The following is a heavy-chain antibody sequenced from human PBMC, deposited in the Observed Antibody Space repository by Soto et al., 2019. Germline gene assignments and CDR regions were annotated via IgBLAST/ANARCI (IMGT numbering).Heavy chain of an antibody. CDR3: ARPSYSSSRYYCIDV. CDR1: GYSFTSYW. V-gene: IGHV5-51*01. CDR2: IYPGDSDT. D-gene: IGHD6-6*01. J-gene: IGHJ6*02. Sequence: GESLKISCKVSGYSFTSYWIGWVRQMPGKGLEWMGIIYPGDSDTRYSPSFEGQVTISADKSITTAYLQWSSLKASDTAMYYCARPSYSSSRYYCIDVWGPGPTVTVSS.